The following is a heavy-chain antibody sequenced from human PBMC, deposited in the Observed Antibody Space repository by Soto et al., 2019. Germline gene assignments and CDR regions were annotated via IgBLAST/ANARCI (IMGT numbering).Heavy chain of an antibody. CDR2: IYYSGST. D-gene: IGHD3-10*01. Sequence: SETLSLTCTVSGGSISSSSYYWGWIRQPPGKGLEWIGSIYYSGSTYYNPSLKSRVTISVDTSKNQFSLKLSSVTAADTAVYYCARERFGELLTFDYWGQGTLVTVSS. CDR3: ARERFGELLTFDY. CDR1: GGSISSSSYY. J-gene: IGHJ4*02. V-gene: IGHV4-39*02.